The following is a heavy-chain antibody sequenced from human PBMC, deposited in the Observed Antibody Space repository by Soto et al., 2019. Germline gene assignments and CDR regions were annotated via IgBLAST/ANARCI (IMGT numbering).Heavy chain of an antibody. CDR1: GYTFTSYD. Sequence: GASVKVSCKASGYTFTSYDINWVRQATGQGLEWMGWMNPNSGNTGYAQKFRGRVTMTRNTSISTAYMELSSLRSEDTAVYYCAKVDPYYYGMDVWGQGTTVTVSS. V-gene: IGHV1-8*01. CDR3: AKVDPYYYGMDV. J-gene: IGHJ6*02. CDR2: MNPNSGNT.